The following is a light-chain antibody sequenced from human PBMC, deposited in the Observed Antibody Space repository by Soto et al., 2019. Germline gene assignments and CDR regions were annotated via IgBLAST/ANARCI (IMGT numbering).Light chain of an antibody. Sequence: ENGSTQSRVTQAWTSRGTANLYNRASQSVSSNLAWYQQRPGQAPRLLIYGASTRATGIPARFSGSGSGTEFTLTICSLQSEDFAVYCCQQYNKWPPETLGQGTKVDIK. V-gene: IGKV3-15*01. CDR1: QSVSSN. CDR3: QQYNKWPPET. CDR2: GAS. J-gene: IGKJ1*01.